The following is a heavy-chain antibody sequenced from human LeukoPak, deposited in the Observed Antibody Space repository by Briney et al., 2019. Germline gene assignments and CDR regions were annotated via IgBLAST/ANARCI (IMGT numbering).Heavy chain of an antibody. J-gene: IGHJ3*02. V-gene: IGHV4-59*08. CDR3: VRHPPAGRPAFDI. D-gene: IGHD2-15*01. Sequence: PSETLSLTCTVSGGSINSYYWSWIRQPPGKGLEWIGYIYYSGSTNYNPSLKSRVTISVDTSNNKFSLKLTSLTAADTAVYYCVRHPPAGRPAFDIWGQGTMVTVSS. CDR2: IYYSGST. CDR1: GGSINSYY.